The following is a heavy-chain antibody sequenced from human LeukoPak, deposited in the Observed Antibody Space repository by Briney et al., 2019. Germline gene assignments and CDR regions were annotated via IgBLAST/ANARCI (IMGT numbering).Heavy chain of an antibody. CDR3: ARTPSLGRAARIWFDP. D-gene: IGHD6-6*01. Sequence: PSETLSLTCTVSGGSISSYYWSWIRQPPGKGLEWIGYIYYSGSTNYNPSLKSRVTISVDTSKNQFSLKLSSVTAADTAVYYCARTPSLGRAARIWFDPWGQGTLVTVSS. J-gene: IGHJ5*02. CDR1: GGSISSYY. V-gene: IGHV4-59*08. CDR2: IYYSGST.